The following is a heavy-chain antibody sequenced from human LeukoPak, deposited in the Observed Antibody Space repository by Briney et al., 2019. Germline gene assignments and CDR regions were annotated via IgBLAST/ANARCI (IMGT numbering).Heavy chain of an antibody. Sequence: SETLSLTCTVSGGSISGWYWSWVQQPPGKGLEWIGYLSHSGSATYNPSLKSRLTISFDTSTNHCSLRLRSLTAADTAVYFCARSTSTVLMNWGQGTLVTVSS. V-gene: IGHV4-59*01. CDR2: LSHSGSA. D-gene: IGHD4-17*01. J-gene: IGHJ4*02. CDR1: GGSISGWY. CDR3: ARSTSTVLMN.